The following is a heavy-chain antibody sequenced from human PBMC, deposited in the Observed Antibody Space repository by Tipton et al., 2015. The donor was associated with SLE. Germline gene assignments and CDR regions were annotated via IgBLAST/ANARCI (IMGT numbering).Heavy chain of an antibody. CDR3: AKGAQFGDIDY. CDR2: ISWDTVRL. V-gene: IGHV3-9*01. CDR1: GFSLDDYA. J-gene: IGHJ4*02. D-gene: IGHD3-10*01. Sequence: SLRLSCAASGFSLDDYAMHWVRQAPGKGLEWVSSISWDTVRLAYADSVKGRFTISRDNAKNSLYLQMKSLRVEDTALYYCAKGAQFGDIDYRGQGTLVTVSS.